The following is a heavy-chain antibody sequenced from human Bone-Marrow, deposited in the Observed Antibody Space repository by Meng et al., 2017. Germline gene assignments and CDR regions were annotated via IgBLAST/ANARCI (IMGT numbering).Heavy chain of an antibody. CDR2: INHSGST. Sequence: QVQLQEGGGVLLNASYPLSLTSVVAGGSFSDDYWSWIRQPPGKGLEWIEEINHSGSTNYNPSLESRATISVDTSQNNLSLKLSSVTAADSAVYYCARGPTTMAHDFDYWGQGTLVTVSS. J-gene: IGHJ4*02. CDR3: ARGPTTMAHDFDY. CDR1: GGSFSDDY. V-gene: IGHV4-34*01. D-gene: IGHD4-11*01.